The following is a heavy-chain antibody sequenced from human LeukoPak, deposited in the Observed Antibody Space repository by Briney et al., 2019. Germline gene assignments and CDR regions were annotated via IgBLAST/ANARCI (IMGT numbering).Heavy chain of an antibody. CDR1: GFTFSSYA. V-gene: IGHV3-30*04. Sequence: PGGSLRLSCAASGFTFSSYAMHWVRQAPGKGLEWVAVISYDGSNKYYADSVKGRFTISRDNSKNTLYLQMNSLRAEDTAVYYCARDGGLLAYCGGDCYHDNAFDIWGQGTMVTVSS. CDR3: ARDGGLLAYCGGDCYHDNAFDI. D-gene: IGHD2-21*02. CDR2: ISYDGSNK. J-gene: IGHJ3*02.